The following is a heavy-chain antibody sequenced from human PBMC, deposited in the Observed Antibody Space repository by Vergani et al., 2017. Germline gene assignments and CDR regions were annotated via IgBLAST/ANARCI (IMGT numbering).Heavy chain of an antibody. Sequence: QITLKESGPTLVKPTQTLTLTCTSSGFPLSSSGVGVGWIRQPPGKALEWLALIYWDDDKRYSPSLKSRLTIPKDTSKNQVVLTKTNMDPVDTATYYCAHSRPYYYGSGKSWFDPWGQGTLVTVSS. J-gene: IGHJ5*02. V-gene: IGHV2-5*02. CDR3: AHSRPYYYGSGKSWFDP. CDR2: IYWDDDK. D-gene: IGHD3-10*01. CDR1: GFPLSSSGVG.